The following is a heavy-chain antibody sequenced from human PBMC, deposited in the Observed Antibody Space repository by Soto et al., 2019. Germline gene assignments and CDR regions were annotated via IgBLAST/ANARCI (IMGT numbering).Heavy chain of an antibody. J-gene: IGHJ5*02. CDR1: GYTFTSYD. CDR2: MNPNSGNT. D-gene: IGHD3-22*01. CDR3: AREYVPYYASSGYYGVDP. V-gene: IGHV1-8*01. Sequence: QVQLVQSGAEVKKPGASVKVSCKASGYTFTSYDINWVRQATGQGLEWMGWMNPNSGNTGYAQKFQGRVTMTRNTSISTAYMELSSLRSEDTAVYYCAREYVPYYASSGYYGVDPWGQGTLVTVSS.